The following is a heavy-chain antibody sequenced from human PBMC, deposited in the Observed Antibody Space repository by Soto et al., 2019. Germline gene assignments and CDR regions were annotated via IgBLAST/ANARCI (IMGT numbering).Heavy chain of an antibody. CDR2: IRRKANSYTT. CDR3: AMLGGWSGGSSGMDV. J-gene: IGHJ6*02. V-gene: IGHV3-72*01. CDR1: GLIFSDYH. Sequence: EVQLVESGGGLVQPGGSLRLSCAASGLIFSDYHMDWVRQAPGKGLEWVGRIRRKANSYTTEYAASVKGRFTISRDDSKNSLYLQMNSLKSEYTAVYYCAMLGGWSGGSSGMDVWGQGTTVTVSS. D-gene: IGHD6-19*01.